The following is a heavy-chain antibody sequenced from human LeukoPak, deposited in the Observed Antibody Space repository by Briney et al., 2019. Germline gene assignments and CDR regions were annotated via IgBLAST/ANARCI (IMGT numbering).Heavy chain of an antibody. D-gene: IGHD1-26*01. Sequence: GGSLRLSCAASGFTFEKYRMSWVRQAPGKGLEWVSTVNADGGNTYYADSVKGRFTISRDNSKSTLILQMNSLRVEDTALYYCTKRVKYGGTWDHFADWGQGTLVTVSS. V-gene: IGHV3-23*01. CDR3: TKRVKYGGTWDHFAD. CDR2: VNADGGNT. J-gene: IGHJ4*02. CDR1: GFTFEKYR.